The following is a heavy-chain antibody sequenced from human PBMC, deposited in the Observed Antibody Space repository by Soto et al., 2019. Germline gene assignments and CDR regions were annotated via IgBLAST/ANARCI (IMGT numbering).Heavy chain of an antibody. J-gene: IGHJ4*02. D-gene: IGHD6-13*01. CDR2: ISSSGSTI. V-gene: IGHV3-11*01. CDR3: GLAGYSSSWPFDY. Sequence: GGSLRLSCAASGFTFSDYYMSWIRQAPGKGLEWVSYISSSGSTIYYADSVKGRFTISRDNAKNSLYLQMNSLRAEDTAVYYCGLAGYSSSWPFDYWGQGTLVTVSS. CDR1: GFTFSDYY.